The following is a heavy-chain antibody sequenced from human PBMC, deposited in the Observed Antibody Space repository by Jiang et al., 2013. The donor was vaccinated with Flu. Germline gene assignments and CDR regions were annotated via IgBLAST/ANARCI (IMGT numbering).Heavy chain of an antibody. D-gene: IGHD2-15*01. CDR2: FDPEDGKT. CDR1: GYTVTELS. CDR3: AAKDGGVVVAADFDF. V-gene: IGHV1-24*01. J-gene: IGHJ4*02. Sequence: GAEVKKPGASVKVSCKVSGYTVTELSMHWVRQAPGKGLEWMGGFDPEDGKTTYAQSFQGRVTMTEDTSTDTAYMELSSLRSEDTAVYYCAAKDGGVVVAADFDFWGQGTLVTVSS.